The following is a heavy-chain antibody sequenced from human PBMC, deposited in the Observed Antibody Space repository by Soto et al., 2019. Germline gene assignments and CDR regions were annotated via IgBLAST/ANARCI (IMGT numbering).Heavy chain of an antibody. CDR2: IPQDGSDG. CDR3: ARDHLILPAHDFFYGSDV. CDR1: GFTLSMYS. V-gene: IGHV3-7*03. D-gene: IGHD2-21*02. J-gene: IGHJ6*02. Sequence: GGSRSLSCEVSGFTLSMYSMTWVRQAPGKGLEWVAKIPQDGSDGHYLDSVKGRFTISRDNAKNSVYLQMNSLRADDTAVYYCARDHLILPAHDFFYGSDVWGQGAKVTVSS.